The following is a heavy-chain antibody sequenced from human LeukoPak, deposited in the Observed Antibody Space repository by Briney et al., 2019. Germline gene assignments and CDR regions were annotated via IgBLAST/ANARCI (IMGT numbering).Heavy chain of an antibody. J-gene: IGHJ4*02. Sequence: SETLSLTCTVSGGSISSSSYYWGWIRQPPGKGLEWIGSIYYSGSTYYNPSLKSRVTISVDTSKNQFSLKLSSVTAADTAVYYCANNGPNYYDSSGYSTFDYWGQGTLVTVSS. V-gene: IGHV4-39*01. CDR2: IYYSGST. D-gene: IGHD3-22*01. CDR3: ANNGPNYYDSSGYSTFDY. CDR1: GGSISSSSYY.